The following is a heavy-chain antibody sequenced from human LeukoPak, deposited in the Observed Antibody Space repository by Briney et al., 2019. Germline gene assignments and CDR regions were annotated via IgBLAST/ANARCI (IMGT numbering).Heavy chain of an antibody. CDR3: ARSDIVATTGGIDY. V-gene: IGHV4-39*07. CDR2: IYYSGST. D-gene: IGHD5-12*01. J-gene: IGHJ4*02. CDR1: GGSISSSSYY. Sequence: SETLSLTCTVSGGSISSSSYYWGWIRQPPGKGLEWIGSIYYSGSTYYNPSLKSRVTISVDTSKNQFSLKLSSVTAADTAVYYCARSDIVATTGGIDYWGQGTLVTVSS.